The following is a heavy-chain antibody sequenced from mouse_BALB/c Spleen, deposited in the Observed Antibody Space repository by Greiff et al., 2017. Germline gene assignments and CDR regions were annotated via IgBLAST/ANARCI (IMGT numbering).Heavy chain of an antibody. Sequence: QVQLQQSGPGLVAPSQILSITCTVSGFSLTAYGVSWIGQPPGKGLGWLGVIWGGGSTYYNSALKSRLSISKDNSKSQVFLKMNSLQTDDTAMYYCAKHDHYYGSSYWYFDVWGAGTTVTVS. V-gene: IGHV2-6-5*01. CDR3: AKHDHYYGSSYWYFDV. CDR1: GFSLTAYG. CDR2: IWGGGST. D-gene: IGHD1-1*01. J-gene: IGHJ1*01.